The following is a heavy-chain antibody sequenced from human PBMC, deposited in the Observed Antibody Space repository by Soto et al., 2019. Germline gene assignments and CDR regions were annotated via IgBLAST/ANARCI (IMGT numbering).Heavy chain of an antibody. CDR2: IGGGGSST. CDR3: AKEGALVLYYFDY. D-gene: IGHD2-2*01. Sequence: EVQLLDSGGGLVQPGGSLRLSCAASGFTFSTYVMSWVRQAPGKGPEWVSTIGGGGSSTYYADSVKGRFTISRDNSKNTLYLQMNSLRPENTAVYYCAKEGALVLYYFDYWGQGTLVNVSS. V-gene: IGHV3-23*01. J-gene: IGHJ4*02. CDR1: GFTFSTYV.